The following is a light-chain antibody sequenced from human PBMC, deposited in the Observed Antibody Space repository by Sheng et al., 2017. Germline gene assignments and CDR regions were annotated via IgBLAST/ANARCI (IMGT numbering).Light chain of an antibody. CDR1: QTVNNNY. CDR2: AAS. V-gene: IGKV3-20*01. J-gene: IGKJ1*01. Sequence: EIVLTHSPGTLSLSPGGRATLSCRASQTVNNNYLAWYQQKPGQAPRLLIYAASSRATGIPDRFSGSGSGTDFTLTISRLEPEDFAVYYCQQYGSSPRTFGQGTKVEIK. CDR3: QQYGSSPRT.